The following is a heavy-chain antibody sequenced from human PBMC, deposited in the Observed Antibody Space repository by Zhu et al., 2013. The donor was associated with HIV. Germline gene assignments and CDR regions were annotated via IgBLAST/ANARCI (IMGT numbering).Heavy chain of an antibody. J-gene: IGHJ3*02. CDR1: GYSFTSYY. D-gene: IGHD1-7*01. Sequence: QVRLVQSGAEVKKPGASVKVSCKASGYSFTSYYIHWVRQAPGQGLEWMGGIIPIFGTANYAQKFQGRVTITADESTSTAYMELSSLRSEDTAVYYCASHPNNWNYGIDFDIWGQGTMVTVSS. CDR2: IIPIFGTA. V-gene: IGHV1-69*01. CDR3: ASHPNNWNYGIDFDI.